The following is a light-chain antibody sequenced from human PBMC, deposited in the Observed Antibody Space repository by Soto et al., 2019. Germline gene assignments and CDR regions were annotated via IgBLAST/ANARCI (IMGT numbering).Light chain of an antibody. CDR1: SSDVGGYNY. J-gene: IGLJ2*01. CDR3: SSYAGSNIVV. Sequence: QSALTQPPSASGSPGQSVTISCTGTSSDVGGYNYVSWYQQHPGKAPKPMIYEVSKRPSGVPDRLSGSKCGHTAFLTVSGIQAEDEADYYCSSYAGSNIVVFGGGTKVTVL. CDR2: EVS. V-gene: IGLV2-8*01.